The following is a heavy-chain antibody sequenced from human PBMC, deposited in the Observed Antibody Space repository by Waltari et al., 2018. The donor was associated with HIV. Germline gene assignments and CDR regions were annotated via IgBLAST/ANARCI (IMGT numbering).Heavy chain of an antibody. CDR2: IKQDGSEK. J-gene: IGHJ4*02. V-gene: IGHV3-7*01. CDR3: ARGVTNDY. D-gene: IGHD5-18*01. CDR1: GFTFSRYW. Sequence: EVQLVESGGGLVQPGGSLRLSCAASGFTFSRYWMSWVRQAPGKGLEWVANIKQDGSEKYYVDSVKGRFTISRDNAKNSLYLQMNSLRAEDTAVYYCARGVTNDYWGQGTLVTVSS.